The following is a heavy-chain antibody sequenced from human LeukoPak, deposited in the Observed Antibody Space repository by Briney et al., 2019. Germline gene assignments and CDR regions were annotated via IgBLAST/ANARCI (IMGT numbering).Heavy chain of an antibody. J-gene: IGHJ6*03. CDR1: GFTFSSYA. V-gene: IGHV3-23*01. CDR2: ISGSGGST. CDR3: ARDSSNDYNFWSGYYTNYMDV. D-gene: IGHD3-3*01. Sequence: GGSLRLSCAASGFTFSSYAMSWVRQAPGKGLEWVSTISGSGGSTNHADSVKGRFTISRDDSKNTLYLQTNSLRAEDTAVYYCARDSSNDYNFWSGYYTNYMDVWGKGTTVTVSS.